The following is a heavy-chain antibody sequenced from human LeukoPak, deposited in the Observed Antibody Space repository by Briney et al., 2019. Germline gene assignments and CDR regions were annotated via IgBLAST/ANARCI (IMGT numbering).Heavy chain of an antibody. D-gene: IGHD2-15*01. CDR2: IYPGDSRI. J-gene: IGHJ5*02. V-gene: IGHV5-51*01. CDR3: ACCDLTSIWSGP. Sequence: GESLKISCKGSGYTFTTYWIGWVRQMPGKGLEWMEVIYPGDSRIRYNPSFEGQVTISADKSISTAYLQWSSLKASDTAIYYCACCDLTSIWSGPWGQGTLVTVSS. CDR1: GYTFTTYW.